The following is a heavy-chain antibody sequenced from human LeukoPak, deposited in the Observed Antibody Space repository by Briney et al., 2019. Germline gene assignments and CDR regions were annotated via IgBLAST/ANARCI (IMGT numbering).Heavy chain of an antibody. D-gene: IGHD5-18*01. J-gene: IGHJ4*02. Sequence: QPGGSLRLSCAASGFTFSSYGMHWVRQAPGKGLEWVAVISYDGSNKYYADSVKGRFTISRDNSKNTLYLQMNSLRAEDTAVYYCAKDRMSGYGYQSFDYWGQGTLVTVSS. CDR2: ISYDGSNK. V-gene: IGHV3-30*18. CDR3: AKDRMSGYGYQSFDY. CDR1: GFTFSSYG.